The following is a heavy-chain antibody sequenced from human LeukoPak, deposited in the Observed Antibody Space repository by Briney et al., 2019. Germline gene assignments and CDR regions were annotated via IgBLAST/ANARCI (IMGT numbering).Heavy chain of an antibody. J-gene: IGHJ4*02. Sequence: GRSLRLSCAASGCTFSSYGMHWVRQAPGKGLEWVAVIWYDGSNKYYADSVKGRFTISRDNSKNTLYLQMNSLRAEDTAVYYCARGIHYDSSGSPFDYWGQGTLVTVSS. D-gene: IGHD3-22*01. CDR3: ARGIHYDSSGSPFDY. CDR1: GCTFSSYG. V-gene: IGHV3-33*01. CDR2: IWYDGSNK.